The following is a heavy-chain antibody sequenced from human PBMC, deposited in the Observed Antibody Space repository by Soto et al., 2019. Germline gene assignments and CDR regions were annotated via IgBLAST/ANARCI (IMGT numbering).Heavy chain of an antibody. CDR2: INPNSGGT. V-gene: IGHV1-2*02. CDR1: GYTFTGYY. CDR3: ARAARSPSTEWGY. Sequence: ASVKVSCKASGYTFTGYYMHWERQAPGQGLEWMGWINPNSGGTNYAQKFQGRVTMTRDTSISTAYMELSRLRSDDTAVYYCARAARSPSTEWGYWGQGTLVTVSS. D-gene: IGHD6-6*01. J-gene: IGHJ4*02.